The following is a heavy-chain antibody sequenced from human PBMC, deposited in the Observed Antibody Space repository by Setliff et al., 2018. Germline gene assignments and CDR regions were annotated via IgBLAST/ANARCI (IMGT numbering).Heavy chain of an antibody. CDR2: IYYSGST. J-gene: IGHJ3*02. V-gene: IGHV4-59*12. Sequence: PSETLSLTCTVSGGSISSYYWSWIRQPPGKGLEWIGYIYYSGSTYYNPSLKSRVTISVDTSKNQFSLKLNSVTAADTAVYYCARVPRFTDTRNAFDIWGQGTMVTVSS. CDR1: GGSISSYY. CDR3: ARVPRFTDTRNAFDI. D-gene: IGHD5-18*01.